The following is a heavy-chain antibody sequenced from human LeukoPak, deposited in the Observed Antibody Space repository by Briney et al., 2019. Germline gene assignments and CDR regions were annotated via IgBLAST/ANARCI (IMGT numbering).Heavy chain of an antibody. V-gene: IGHV1-24*01. D-gene: IGHD5-18*01. CDR3: ATDHYSYGYLVWYFDY. CDR1: GYTLTELS. Sequence: ALVKVSCKVSGYTLTELSMHWVRQAPGKGLEWMGGFDPEDGETIYAQKFQGRVTMTEDTSTDTAYMELSSLRSEDTAVYYCATDHYSYGYLVWYFDYWGQGTLVTVSS. CDR2: FDPEDGET. J-gene: IGHJ4*02.